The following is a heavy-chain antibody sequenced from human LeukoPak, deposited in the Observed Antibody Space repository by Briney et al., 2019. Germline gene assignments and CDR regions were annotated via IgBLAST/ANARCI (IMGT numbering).Heavy chain of an antibody. Sequence: SETLSLTCAVYGGSFSGYYWSWIRQPPGKGLEWIGEINHSGSTNYNPSLKSRVTISVDTSKNQFSLKLSSVTAADTAVYYCARLDPSYYYDSSAYYRYWGHGTLVTVSS. J-gene: IGHJ4*01. CDR2: INHSGST. V-gene: IGHV4-34*01. D-gene: IGHD3-22*01. CDR3: ARLDPSYYYDSSAYYRY. CDR1: GGSFSGYY.